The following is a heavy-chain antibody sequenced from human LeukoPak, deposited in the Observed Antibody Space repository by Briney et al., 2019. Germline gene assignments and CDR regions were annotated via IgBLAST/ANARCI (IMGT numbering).Heavy chain of an antibody. CDR2: IYYSGST. J-gene: IGHJ3*02. CDR1: GGSISSYY. CDR3: ARRLGKYINCSGGSCYDDALDI. V-gene: IGHV4-59*08. D-gene: IGHD2-15*01. Sequence: SETLSLTCTVSGGSISSYYWNWIRQPPGKGLEWIGYIYYSGSTNYNPSLKSRVTISVDTSKNQFSLKLSSVTAADTAVYYCARRLGKYINCSGGSCYDDALDIWGQGTMVTVSS.